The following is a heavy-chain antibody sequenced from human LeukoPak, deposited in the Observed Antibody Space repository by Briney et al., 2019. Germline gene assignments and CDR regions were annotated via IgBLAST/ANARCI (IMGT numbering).Heavy chain of an antibody. V-gene: IGHV3-15*01. CDR1: GFTFSNAW. Sequence: PGGSLRLSCAASGFTFSNAWMSWVRQAPGKGLEWIGCIKSKTDGGTTDYAAPVKGRFTISRDDSKNTLYLQMNSLKTEDTAVYYCTSDRGWFDPWGQGTLVTVSS. CDR2: IKSKTDGGTT. CDR3: TSDRGWFDP. J-gene: IGHJ5*02.